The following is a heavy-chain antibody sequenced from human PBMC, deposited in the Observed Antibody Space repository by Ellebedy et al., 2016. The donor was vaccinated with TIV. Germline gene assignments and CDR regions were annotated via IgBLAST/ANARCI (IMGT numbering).Heavy chain of an antibody. CDR2: INPSGGST. CDR3: ATSPSPHCSGGSCYSKLPDY. J-gene: IGHJ4*02. Sequence: ASVKVSCKASGYTFTSYYMHWVRQAPGQGLEWMGIINPSGGSTNYAQKLQGRVTMTTDTSTSTAYMELRSLRSEDTAVYYCATSPSPHCSGGSCYSKLPDYWGQGTLVTVSS. D-gene: IGHD2-15*01. CDR1: GYTFTSYY. V-gene: IGHV1-46*01.